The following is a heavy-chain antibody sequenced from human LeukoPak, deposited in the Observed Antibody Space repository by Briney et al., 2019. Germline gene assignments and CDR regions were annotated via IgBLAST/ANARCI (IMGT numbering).Heavy chain of an antibody. V-gene: IGHV1-2*02. Sequence: GASVKVSCKASGYTFTDYNMHWVRQAPGQGLEWMGWINPHSGGTDHAQKFQGRVTMTRDTSISTAYMELSRLRSDDTAVYYCARDMDSGPDFFDYWGLGTLVTVSS. D-gene: IGHD1-26*01. CDR3: ARDMDSGPDFFDY. CDR2: INPHSGGT. CDR1: GYTFTDYN. J-gene: IGHJ4*02.